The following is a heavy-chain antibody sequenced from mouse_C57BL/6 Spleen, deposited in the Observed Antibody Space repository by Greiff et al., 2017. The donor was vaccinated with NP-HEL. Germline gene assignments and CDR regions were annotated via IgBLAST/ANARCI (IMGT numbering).Heavy chain of an antibody. CDR1: GYTFTDYE. Sequence: QVQLQQSGAELVRPGASVTLSCKASGYTFTDYEMHWVKQTPVHGLDWIGAIDPETGGTAYNQKFKGKAILTADKSSSTASMELRSLKSGDSAGYYCTRGSYDYWGQGTTLTVSS. J-gene: IGHJ2*01. V-gene: IGHV1-15*01. D-gene: IGHD1-1*02. CDR2: IDPETGGT. CDR3: TRGSYDY.